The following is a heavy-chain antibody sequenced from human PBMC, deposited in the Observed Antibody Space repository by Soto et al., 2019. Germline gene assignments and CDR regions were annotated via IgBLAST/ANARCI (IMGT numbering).Heavy chain of an antibody. CDR2: IHPSTGST. Sequence: ASVKVSCKASGYTFTSYYMHWVRQAPGQGLEWMGIIHPSTGSTNYAQKFQGRVTVTRDTSTSTVYMELSSLRSEDTAVYYCASYYYDTSGDYKGPCDIWGQGTMVTVSS. V-gene: IGHV1-46*03. CDR3: ASYYYDTSGDYKGPCDI. CDR1: GYTFTSYY. D-gene: IGHD3-22*01. J-gene: IGHJ3*02.